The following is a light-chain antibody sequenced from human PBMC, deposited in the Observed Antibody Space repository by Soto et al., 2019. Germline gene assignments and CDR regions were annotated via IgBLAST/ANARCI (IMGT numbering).Light chain of an antibody. CDR2: GAS. V-gene: IGKV3-20*01. J-gene: IGKJ1*01. CDR1: QSVSNNY. CDR3: QQYGSSGT. Sequence: EIGLRQSPGTLSLSPGERATLSCRASQSVSNNYLAWYQQKPGQAPRLLIYGASNRATGIPDRFSGSGSGTDFTLTISRLEPEDFAVYYCQQYGSSGTFGQGTKVDI.